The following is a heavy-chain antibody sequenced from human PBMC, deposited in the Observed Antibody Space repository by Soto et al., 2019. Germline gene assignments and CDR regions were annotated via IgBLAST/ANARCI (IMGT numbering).Heavy chain of an antibody. CDR2: ISSSGSTI. Sequence: PGGSLRLSCAASGFTFSSYEMNWVRQAPGKGLEWVSYISSSGSTIYYADSVKGRFTISRDNAKNSLYLQMNSLRAEDTAAYYCARDFVGIDYWGQGTLVTVSS. CDR1: GFTFSSYE. CDR3: ARDFVGIDY. J-gene: IGHJ4*02. V-gene: IGHV3-48*03.